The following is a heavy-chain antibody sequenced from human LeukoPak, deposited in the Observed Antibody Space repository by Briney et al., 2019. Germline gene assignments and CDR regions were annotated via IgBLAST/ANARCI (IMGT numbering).Heavy chain of an antibody. CDR3: ARGPILVVVAATGGWSDP. CDR1: GGAFCGYY. V-gene: IGHV4-34*01. J-gene: IGHJ5*02. D-gene: IGHD2-15*01. Sequence: SETLSLTCAVYGGAFCGYYWSWIRQPPGKGLEWIGEINHSGSTNYNPSLKSRVTISVDTSKNQFSLMLSSLTAAATGVYFCARGPILVVVAATGGWSDPWGQGTLVTVSS. CDR2: INHSGST.